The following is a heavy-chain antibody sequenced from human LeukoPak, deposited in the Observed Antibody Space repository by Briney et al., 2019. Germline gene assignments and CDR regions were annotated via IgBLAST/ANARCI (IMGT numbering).Heavy chain of an antibody. V-gene: IGHV3-20*04. CDR1: GFTFDDYG. CDR2: INWNGGST. J-gene: IGHJ3*02. Sequence: GGSLRLSCAASGFTFDDYGMSWVRQAPGKGLKWVSGINWNGGSTGYADSVKGRFAISRDNAKNSLYLQMNSLRAEDTALYYCARGRHYYDSSGYGAFDIWGQGTMVTVSS. D-gene: IGHD3-22*01. CDR3: ARGRHYYDSSGYGAFDI.